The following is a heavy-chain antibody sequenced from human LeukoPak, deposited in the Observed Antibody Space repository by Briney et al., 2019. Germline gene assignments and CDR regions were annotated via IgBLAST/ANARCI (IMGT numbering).Heavy chain of an antibody. D-gene: IGHD4-11*01. Sequence: SETLSLTCTVSGNSISSYYWSWIRQAAGKGLEWIGRIYTSGSTNYNPSLKSRVTMSVDTSKNQFSLNLSSVTAADTAVYYCARETTGLARYFDYWGQGTLVTVPS. CDR1: GNSISSYY. V-gene: IGHV4-4*07. CDR3: ARETTGLARYFDY. J-gene: IGHJ4*02. CDR2: IYTSGST.